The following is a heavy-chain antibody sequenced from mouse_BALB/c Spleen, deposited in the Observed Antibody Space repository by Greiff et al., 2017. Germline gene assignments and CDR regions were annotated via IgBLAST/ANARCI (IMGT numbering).Heavy chain of an antibody. Sequence: ESGPGLVKPSQSLSLTCSVTGYSITSGYYWNWIRQFPGNKLEWMGYISYDGSNNYNPSLKNRISITRDTSKNQFFLKLNSVTTEDTATYYCAREGAGTSYFDYWGQGTTLTVSS. J-gene: IGHJ2*01. CDR1: GYSITSGYY. CDR2: ISYDGSN. V-gene: IGHV3-6*02. D-gene: IGHD4-1*01. CDR3: AREGAGTSYFDY.